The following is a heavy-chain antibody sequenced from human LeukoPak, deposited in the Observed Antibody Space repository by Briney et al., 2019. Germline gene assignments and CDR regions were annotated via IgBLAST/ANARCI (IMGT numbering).Heavy chain of an antibody. Sequence: PGGSLRLSCAASGFTFSNYVMHWVRQAPGKGLEWVALIAYDGGEKYYADSVKGRFTISRDNSKNTLYLQMNSLRAEDTAMFYCARDAGYCSGGSCYPYYYGMDVWGQGTTVTVSS. J-gene: IGHJ6*02. D-gene: IGHD2-15*01. CDR3: ARDAGYCSGGSCYPYYYGMDV. V-gene: IGHV3-30-3*01. CDR2: IAYDGGEK. CDR1: GFTFSNYV.